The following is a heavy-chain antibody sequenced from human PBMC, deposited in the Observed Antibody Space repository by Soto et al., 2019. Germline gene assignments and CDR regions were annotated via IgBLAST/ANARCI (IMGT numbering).Heavy chain of an antibody. CDR2: IKSKTDGGTT. V-gene: IGHV3-15*01. CDR1: GFTFSNAW. D-gene: IGHD5-12*01. Sequence: PGGSLRLSCAASGFTFSNAWMSWVRQAPGKGLEWVGRIKSKTDGGTTDYAAPVKGRFTISRDDSKNTLYLQMNSLKTEDTAVYYCTTVIRGYDYLRFTNYYFDYWGQGTLVTVSS. CDR3: TTVIRGYDYLRFTNYYFDY. J-gene: IGHJ4*02.